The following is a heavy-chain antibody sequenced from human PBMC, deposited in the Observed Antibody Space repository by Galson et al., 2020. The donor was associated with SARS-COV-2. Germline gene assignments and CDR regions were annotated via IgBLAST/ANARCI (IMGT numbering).Heavy chain of an antibody. CDR3: ARDHGYSSTYYYYMDV. J-gene: IGHJ6*03. CDR2: IYYSGST. D-gene: IGHD6-13*01. CDR1: GGSVSSGSYY. Sequence: SETLSLTCTVSGGSVSSGSYYWSWIRQPPGKGLEWIGYIYYSGSTNYNPSLKSRVTISVDTSKNQFSLKLSSVTAADTAVYYCARDHGYSSTYYYYMDVWGKGTTVTVSS. V-gene: IGHV4-61*01.